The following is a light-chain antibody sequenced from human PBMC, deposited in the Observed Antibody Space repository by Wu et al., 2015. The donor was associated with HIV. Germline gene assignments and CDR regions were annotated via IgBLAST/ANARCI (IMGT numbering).Light chain of an antibody. V-gene: IGKV3-20*01. J-gene: IGKJ1*01. CDR2: GTS. CDR3: QQYGGSPQT. CDR1: QSVSSSF. Sequence: EIVLTQSPGTLSLSPGERATLSCRASQSVSSSFLAWYQQKPGQAPRLLIYGTSNRATGIPDRFSGSGSGTDFTLTIIRLEPEDFAVYYCQQYGGSPQTFGQGTKVEIK.